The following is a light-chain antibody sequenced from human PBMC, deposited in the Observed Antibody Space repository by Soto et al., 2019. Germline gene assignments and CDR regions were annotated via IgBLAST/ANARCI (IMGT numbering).Light chain of an antibody. J-gene: IGKJ2*01. CDR3: QQSSSTPYT. CDR1: QPISNF. Sequence: DIQMTQSPSSLSASIGDTVTITCRASQPISNFVNWYQQRPGTAPKLLIYAASTLHPGVPSRFSGVGFGTDFTLTSSSLQPDDFVTYFCQQSSSTPYTFGQVTRLEI. CDR2: AAS. V-gene: IGKV1-39*01.